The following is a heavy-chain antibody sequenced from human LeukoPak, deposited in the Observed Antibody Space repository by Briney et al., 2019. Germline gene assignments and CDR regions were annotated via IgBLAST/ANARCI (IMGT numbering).Heavy chain of an antibody. CDR2: IHGDGTFT. J-gene: IGHJ4*02. CDR3: ARDLVLGSGSYGQ. Sequence: QPGVSLRLSCAASGFTFSTYWMHWVRQAPGKGLVWVSRIHGDGTFTTSADSVKGRFTISRDNAQNMVYLQMNSLRVEDTAVYYCARDLVLGSGSYGQWGQGTLVTVSS. D-gene: IGHD3-10*01. V-gene: IGHV3-74*01. CDR1: GFTFSTYW.